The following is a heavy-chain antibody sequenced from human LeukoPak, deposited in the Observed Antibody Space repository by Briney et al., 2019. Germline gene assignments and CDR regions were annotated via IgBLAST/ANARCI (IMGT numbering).Heavy chain of an antibody. CDR3: ARGKLPIQLWLGDYFDY. CDR2: ISSSGSTI. D-gene: IGHD5-18*01. CDR1: GFTFSDYY. J-gene: IGHJ4*02. V-gene: IGHV3-11*01. Sequence: GGSLRLSCAASGFTFSDYYMSWIRQAPGKGLEWGSYISSSGSTIYYADSVKGRFTISRDNAENSLYLQMNSLRAEDTAVYYCARGKLPIQLWLGDYFDYWGQGTLVTVSS.